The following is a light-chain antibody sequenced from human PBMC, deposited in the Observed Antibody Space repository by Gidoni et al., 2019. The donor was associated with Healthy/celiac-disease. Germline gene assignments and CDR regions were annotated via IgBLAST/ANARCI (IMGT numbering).Light chain of an antibody. V-gene: IGLV2-14*01. CDR2: DVS. CDR1: SSYVGGYNS. CDR3: SSYTSSSWVV. J-gene: IGLJ2*01. Sequence: QSALTQPASVSGSPGQSITISCTGTSSYVGGYNSVSWYQQHPGKAPKLMIYDVSNRPSGVSNRFSGSNSGNTASLTISGLQAEDEADYYCSSYTSSSWVVFGGGTKLTVL.